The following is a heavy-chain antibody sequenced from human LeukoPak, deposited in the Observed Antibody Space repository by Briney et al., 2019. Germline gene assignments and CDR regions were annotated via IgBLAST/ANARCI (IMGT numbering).Heavy chain of an antibody. CDR2: ISYDGSNK. V-gene: IGHV3-30*18. CDR3: AKMGGDAFDI. J-gene: IGHJ3*02. Sequence: GGSLRLSCAASGFTFSSYGMHWVRQAPGKGLEWVAVISYDGSNKYYADSVKGRFTISRDNAKNSLYLQMNSLRAEDTALYYCAKMGGDAFDIWGRGTMVTVSS. CDR1: GFTFSSYG.